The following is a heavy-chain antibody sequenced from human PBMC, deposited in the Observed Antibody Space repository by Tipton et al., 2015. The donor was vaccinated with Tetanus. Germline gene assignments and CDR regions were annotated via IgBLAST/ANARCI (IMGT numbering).Heavy chain of an antibody. CDR3: ARDFRERTGTYFSYYYTMDV. CDR1: GGSLNTFY. V-gene: IGHV4-4*07. J-gene: IGHJ6*02. Sequence: TLSLTCTVSGGSLNTFYWNWIRQPAGKGLEWIGRVYSSGSTNYNPSLKSRVTMSIDTSKKQISLELTSMTAADTAIYYCARDFRERTGTYFSYYYTMDVWGQGTTVTVSS. D-gene: IGHD1-26*01. CDR2: VYSSGST.